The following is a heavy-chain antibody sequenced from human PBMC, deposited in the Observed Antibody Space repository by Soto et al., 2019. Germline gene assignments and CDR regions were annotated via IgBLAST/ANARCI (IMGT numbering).Heavy chain of an antibody. CDR1: GFTFSSYA. CDR3: AKVYSSSWDYYYYYYMDV. D-gene: IGHD6-13*01. CDR2: ISGSGGST. V-gene: IGHV3-23*01. Sequence: GGSLRLSCAASGFTFSSYAMSWVRQAPGKGLEWVSAISGSGGSTYYADSVKGRFTISRDNSKNTLYLQMNSLRAEDTAVYYCAKVYSSSWDYYYYYYMDVWGKGTTVTVSS. J-gene: IGHJ6*03.